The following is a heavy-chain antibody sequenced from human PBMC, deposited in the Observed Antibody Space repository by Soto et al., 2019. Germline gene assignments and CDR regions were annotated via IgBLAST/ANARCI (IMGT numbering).Heavy chain of an antibody. Sequence: GGSLRLSCAASGFSFVNYAMNWVRQAPGKGLEWVSGLSGSGTSTYYADSVKGRFTISRDNSKNTVYLQMNNLRGEDSAVYYCARDHGMFLSYYYYGMDVWGQGTTVTVSS. CDR1: GFSFVNYA. CDR3: ARDHGMFLSYYYYGMDV. J-gene: IGHJ6*02. V-gene: IGHV3-23*01. CDR2: LSGSGTST. D-gene: IGHD3-10*02.